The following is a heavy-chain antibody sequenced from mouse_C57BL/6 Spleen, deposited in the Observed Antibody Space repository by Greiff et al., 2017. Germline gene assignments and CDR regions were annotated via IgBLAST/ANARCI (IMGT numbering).Heavy chain of an antibody. D-gene: IGHD4-1*01. CDR1: GYTFTSYW. V-gene: IGHV1-69*01. CDR3: ARLRTGTIDY. CDR2: IDPSDSYT. Sequence: VQLQQPGAELVMPGASVKLSCKASGYTFTSYWMHWVKQRPGQGLEWIGEIDPSDSYTNYNPKFKGKSTLTVDNSSSTAYLQHSGLTAEDAAVYYCARLRTGTIDYWGQGTTLTVSS. J-gene: IGHJ2*01.